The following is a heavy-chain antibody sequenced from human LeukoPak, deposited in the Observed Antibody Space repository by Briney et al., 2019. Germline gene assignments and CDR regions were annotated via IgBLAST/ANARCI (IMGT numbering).Heavy chain of an antibody. J-gene: IGHJ5*02. CDR2: MNPNSGNT. Sequence: ASVKVSCKASGYTFTSYDINWVRQATGQGLEWMGWMNPNSGNTGYAQKFQGRVTMTRNTSISTAYMELSSLRSEDTAVYYCARGVGSSYDILTGYSNNNWFDPWGQGTLVTVSS. D-gene: IGHD3-9*01. V-gene: IGHV1-8*01. CDR1: GYTFTSYD. CDR3: ARGVGSSYDILTGYSNNNWFDP.